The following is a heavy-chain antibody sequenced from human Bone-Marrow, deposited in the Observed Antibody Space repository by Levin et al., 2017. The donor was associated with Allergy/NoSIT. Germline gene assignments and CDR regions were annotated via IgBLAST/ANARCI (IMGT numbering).Heavy chain of an antibody. J-gene: IGHJ3*01. CDR3: ARGRVDHLGYCGTTTCPEGFDL. D-gene: IGHD2-2*01. CDR2: IIPVFGKA. V-gene: IGHV1-69*06. Sequence: PVASVKVSCRASGGTFNSHAVSWVRQAPGLGLEWVGGIIPVFGKANSAQMFQDRVSITADKSTSTVYMDLGSLRSEDTAIYYCARGRVDHLGYCGTTTCPEGFDLWGQGTMVTVSS. CDR1: GGTFNSHA.